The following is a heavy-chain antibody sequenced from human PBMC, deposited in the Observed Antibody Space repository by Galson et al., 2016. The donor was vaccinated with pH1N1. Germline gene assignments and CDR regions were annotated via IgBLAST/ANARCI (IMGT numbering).Heavy chain of an antibody. J-gene: IGHJ4*02. V-gene: IGHV3-7*05. CDR2: INQDDSKK. Sequence: SLRLSCAASGFTFSDYWMSWVRQAQGKGLEWVANINQDDSKKNYVASVRGRFTISRDNAKNSLFLQMNSLRVEDTAVYYCASKLYGDPNYWGQGALVTVSS. CDR1: GFTFSDYW. D-gene: IGHD4-17*01. CDR3: ASKLYGDPNY.